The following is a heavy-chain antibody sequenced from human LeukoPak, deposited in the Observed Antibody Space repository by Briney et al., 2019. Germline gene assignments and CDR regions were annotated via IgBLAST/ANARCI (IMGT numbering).Heavy chain of an antibody. CDR1: GGSISSYY. V-gene: IGHV4-4*07. CDR3: AGVYYYDSSGYFRY. J-gene: IGHJ4*02. CDR2: IYISGST. Sequence: KTSETLSLTCTVSGGSISSYYWSWIRQPAGKGLEWIGRIYISGSTNYNPSLKSRVTMSIDTSKNQFSLKLSSVTAADTAVYYCAGVYYYDSSGYFRYWGQGTLVTASS. D-gene: IGHD3-22*01.